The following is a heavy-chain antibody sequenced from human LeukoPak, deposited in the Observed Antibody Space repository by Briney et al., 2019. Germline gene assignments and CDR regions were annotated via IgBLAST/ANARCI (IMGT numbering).Heavy chain of an antibody. CDR1: GFTFSSYW. Sequence: SGGSLRLSCAASGFTFSSYWMSWVRQAPGKGLEWVANIKQDGSEKYYVDSVKGRFTISRDNAKNSLYLQMNSLRAEDTAVYYCARDCSSTSCYTGYFDYWGQGTLVTVSS. V-gene: IGHV3-7*01. CDR2: IKQDGSEK. CDR3: ARDCSSTSCYTGYFDY. J-gene: IGHJ4*02. D-gene: IGHD2-2*02.